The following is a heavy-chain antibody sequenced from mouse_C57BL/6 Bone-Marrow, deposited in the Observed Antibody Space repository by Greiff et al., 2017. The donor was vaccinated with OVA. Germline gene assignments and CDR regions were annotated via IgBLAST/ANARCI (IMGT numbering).Heavy chain of an antibody. D-gene: IGHD2-2*01. V-gene: IGHV5-17*01. J-gene: IGHJ4*01. Sequence: EVKVEESGGGLVKPGGSLKLSCAASGFTFSDYGMHWVRQAPEKGLEWVAYISSGSSTIYYADTVKGRFTISRDNAENTLFLQMTSLRSEDTAMYYCARNGYYDAMDYWGQGTSVTVSS. CDR3: ARNGYYDAMDY. CDR2: ISSGSSTI. CDR1: GFTFSDYG.